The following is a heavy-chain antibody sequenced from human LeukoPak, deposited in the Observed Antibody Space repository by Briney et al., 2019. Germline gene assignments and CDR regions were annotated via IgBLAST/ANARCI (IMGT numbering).Heavy chain of an antibody. Sequence: VASVKVSCKASGGTFSSYTISWVRQAPGQGLEWMGRIIPILGIANYAQKFQGRVTITADKSTSTAYMELSSLRSEDAAVYYCARGSLITYYYYMDVWGKGTTVTVSS. D-gene: IGHD5-24*01. CDR2: IIPILGIA. J-gene: IGHJ6*03. CDR3: ARGSLITYYYYMDV. V-gene: IGHV1-69*02. CDR1: GGTFSSYT.